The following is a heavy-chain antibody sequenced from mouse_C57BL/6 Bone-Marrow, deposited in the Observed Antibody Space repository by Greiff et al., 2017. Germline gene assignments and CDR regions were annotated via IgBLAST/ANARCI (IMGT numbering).Heavy chain of an antibody. CDR2: ISDGGSYT. CDR3: ARLWLDWYFDV. CDR1: GFTFSSYA. D-gene: IGHD2-2*01. J-gene: IGHJ1*03. Sequence: EVKLVESGGGLVKPGGSLKLSCAASGFTFSSYAMSWVRQTPEKRLEWVATISDGGSYTYYPDNVKGRFTISRDNAKNNLYLQMSHLKSEDTAMYYCARLWLDWYFDVWGTETTVTVSS. V-gene: IGHV5-4*03.